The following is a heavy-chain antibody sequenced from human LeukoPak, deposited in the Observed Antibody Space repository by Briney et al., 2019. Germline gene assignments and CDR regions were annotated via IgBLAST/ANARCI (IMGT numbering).Heavy chain of an antibody. Sequence: SETLSLTCSVSGGSISSSSSYWGWIRQPPGKGLEWIGSIYYSGSSFDNPALKSRVTISVDTSKNQFSLKLSSVIAADTAAYYCARHRSGWLQSSFDYWGQGTLVTVSS. CDR3: ARHRSGWLQSSFDY. J-gene: IGHJ4*02. V-gene: IGHV4-39*01. CDR2: IYYSGSS. D-gene: IGHD5-24*01. CDR1: GGSISSSSSY.